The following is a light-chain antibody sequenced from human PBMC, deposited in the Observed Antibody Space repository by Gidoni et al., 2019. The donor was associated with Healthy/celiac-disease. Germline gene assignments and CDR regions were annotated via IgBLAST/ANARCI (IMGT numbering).Light chain of an antibody. V-gene: IGKV3-20*01. J-gene: IGKJ1*01. CDR3: QQYGSSAWT. Sequence: VLTPSPGTLSLSPGERATLSCRASQRVSSSYLAWYQQKPGQAPTLLIDGASSRATGIPDRFSGSGSGTDFTLTISRLEPEDFAVYYWQQYGSSAWTFGQGTKVEIK. CDR1: QRVSSSY. CDR2: GAS.